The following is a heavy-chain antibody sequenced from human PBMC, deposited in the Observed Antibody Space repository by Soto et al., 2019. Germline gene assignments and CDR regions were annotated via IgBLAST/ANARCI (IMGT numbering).Heavy chain of an antibody. Sequence: PSETLSLTCAVYGGSFSGYYWSWIRQPPGKGLEWIGEINHSGSTNYNPSLKSRVTISVDTSKNQFSLKLSSVTAADTAVYSCARVGVYSSSHYYYYYGMDVWGQGTTVTVSS. CDR2: INHSGST. V-gene: IGHV4-34*01. J-gene: IGHJ6*02. CDR3: ARVGVYSSSHYYYYYGMDV. CDR1: GGSFSGYY. D-gene: IGHD6-6*01.